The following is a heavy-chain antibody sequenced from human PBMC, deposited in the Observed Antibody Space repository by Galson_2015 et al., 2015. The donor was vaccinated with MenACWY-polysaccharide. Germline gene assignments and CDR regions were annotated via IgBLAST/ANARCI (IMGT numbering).Heavy chain of an antibody. J-gene: IGHJ6*03. CDR2: ISHTGIT. Sequence: SETLSLTCAVSGDSITTDWCTWVRRPPGKGLEWIGEISHTGITNYNPSLKSRVSISVDTSQNQFSMGLMSVTAADTAVYFCASQAPGRDYMDVWGKGTPVTVSS. CDR1: GDSITTDW. V-gene: IGHV4-4*02. CDR3: ASQAPGRDYMDV. D-gene: IGHD1-26*01.